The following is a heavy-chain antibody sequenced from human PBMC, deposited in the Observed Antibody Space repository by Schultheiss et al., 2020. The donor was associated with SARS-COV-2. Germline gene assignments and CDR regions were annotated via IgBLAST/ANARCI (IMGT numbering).Heavy chain of an antibody. CDR2: IYHSGST. Sequence: SETLSLTCTVSGGSISSSSYYWGWIRQPPGKGLEWIGSIYHSGSTYYNPSLKSRVTISVDTSKNQFSLKLSSVTAADTAVYYCARDTSIASYFDYWGQGTLVTVSS. D-gene: IGHD6-6*01. CDR1: GGSISSSSYY. CDR3: ARDTSIASYFDY. J-gene: IGHJ4*02. V-gene: IGHV4-39*07.